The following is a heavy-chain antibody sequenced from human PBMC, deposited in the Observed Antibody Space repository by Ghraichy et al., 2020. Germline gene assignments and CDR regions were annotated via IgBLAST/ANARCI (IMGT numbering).Heavy chain of an antibody. Sequence: SETLSLTCTVSGGSISSGDYYWSWIRQPPGKGLEWIGYIYYSGSTYYNPSLKSRVTISVDTSKNQFSLKLSSVTAADTAVYYCARGGHEHIVVVTANYNWFDPWGQGTLVTVSS. CDR2: IYYSGST. D-gene: IGHD2-21*02. V-gene: IGHV4-30-4*01. J-gene: IGHJ5*02. CDR1: GGSISSGDYY. CDR3: ARGGHEHIVVVTANYNWFDP.